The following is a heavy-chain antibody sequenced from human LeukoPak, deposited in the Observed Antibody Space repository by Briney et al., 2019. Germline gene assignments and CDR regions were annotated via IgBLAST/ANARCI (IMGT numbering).Heavy chain of an antibody. CDR3: AKAYGDYVSIDY. CDR1: GFTFSSYG. CDR2: ISYDGSNK. Sequence: GGSLRLSCAASGFTFSSYGMPWVRQAPGKGLEWVAVISYDGSNKYYADSVKGRFTISRDNSKNTLYLQMNSLRAEDTAVYYCAKAYGDYVSIDYWGQGTLVTVSS. D-gene: IGHD4-17*01. V-gene: IGHV3-30*18. J-gene: IGHJ4*02.